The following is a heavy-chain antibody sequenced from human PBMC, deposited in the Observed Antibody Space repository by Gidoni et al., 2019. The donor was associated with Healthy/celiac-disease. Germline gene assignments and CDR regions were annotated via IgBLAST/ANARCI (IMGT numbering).Heavy chain of an antibody. Sequence: QITLKESGPTLVKPTQTLTLTCTFSGFSLSTSGVGVGWIRQPPGKALEWLALIYWDDDKRYSPSLKSRLTITKDTSKNQVVLTMTNMDPVDTATYYCAHRPKGYDFWSGWFDYWGQGTLVTVSS. J-gene: IGHJ4*02. CDR3: AHRPKGYDFWSGWFDY. CDR2: IYWDDDK. CDR1: GFSLSTSGVG. V-gene: IGHV2-5*02. D-gene: IGHD3-3*01.